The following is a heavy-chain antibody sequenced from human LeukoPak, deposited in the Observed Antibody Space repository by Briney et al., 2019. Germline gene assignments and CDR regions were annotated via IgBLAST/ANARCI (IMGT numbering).Heavy chain of an antibody. Sequence: PGGSLRLPCAASGFTFSSYSMNWVHQAPGKGLEWVSSISSSSSYIYYADSVKGRFTISRDNAKNSLYLQMNSLRAEDTAVYYCARDWGRPTDYWGQGTLVTVSS. D-gene: IGHD3-16*01. V-gene: IGHV3-21*01. CDR3: ARDWGRPTDY. CDR2: ISSSSSYI. CDR1: GFTFSSYS. J-gene: IGHJ4*02.